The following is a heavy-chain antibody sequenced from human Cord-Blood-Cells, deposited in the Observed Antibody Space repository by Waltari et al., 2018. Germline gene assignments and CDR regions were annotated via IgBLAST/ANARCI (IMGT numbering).Heavy chain of an antibody. CDR3: ASSGAGNWYFDL. CDR2: INHSGST. D-gene: IGHD7-27*01. Sequence: QVQLQQWGAGLLKPSETLSLTCAVYGGSFSGYYWHWIRQPPGKGLEWIGEINHSGSTNYNPSLKSRVTISVDTSKNQFSLKLSSVTAADTAVYYCASSGAGNWYFDLWGRGTLVTVSS. CDR1: GGSFSGYY. V-gene: IGHV4-34*01. J-gene: IGHJ2*01.